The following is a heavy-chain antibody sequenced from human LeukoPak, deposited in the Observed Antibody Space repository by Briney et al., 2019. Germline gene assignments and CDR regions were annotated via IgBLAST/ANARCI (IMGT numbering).Heavy chain of an antibody. V-gene: IGHV3-13*01. CDR2: IGTAGDI. CDR3: ARDRGRYYMDV. Sequence: GGSLRLSCAASGFTFSSYDMHWVRQATGKGLEWVSGIGTAGDIYYSGSVKGRFTVSRENAKNSLYLQMKSLRAGDTAVYYCARDRGRYYMDVWGKGTTVTISS. D-gene: IGHD6-25*01. J-gene: IGHJ6*03. CDR1: GFTFSSYD.